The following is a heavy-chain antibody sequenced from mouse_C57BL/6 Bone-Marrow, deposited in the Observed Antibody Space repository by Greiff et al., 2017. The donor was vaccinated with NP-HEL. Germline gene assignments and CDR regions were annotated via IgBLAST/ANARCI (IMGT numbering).Heavy chain of an antibody. J-gene: IGHJ4*01. Sequence: VHLVESGPGLVAPSQSLSITCTVSGFSFTSYAISWVRQPPGKGLEWLGVIWTGGGTNYNSALKSRLSISKDNSKSQVFLKMNSLQTDDTARYYGARKTTTVVDYAMDYWGQGTSVTVSS. CDR2: IWTGGGT. V-gene: IGHV2-9-1*01. CDR1: GFSFTSYA. D-gene: IGHD1-1*01. CDR3: ARKTTTVVDYAMDY.